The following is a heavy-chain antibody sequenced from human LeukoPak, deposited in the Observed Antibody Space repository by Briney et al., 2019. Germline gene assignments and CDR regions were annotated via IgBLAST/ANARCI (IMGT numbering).Heavy chain of an antibody. CDR1: GYTFTGYY. V-gene: IGHV1-2*02. D-gene: IGHD2-2*01. CDR2: INPNSGGT. Sequence: ASVKVSCKASGYTFTGYYMHWVRLAPGQGLEWMGWINPNSGGTNYAQKFQGRVTMTRDTSISTAYMELSRLRSDDTAVYYCARDGYCSSTGCYSWFDPWGQGTLVTVSS. CDR3: ARDGYCSSTGCYSWFDP. J-gene: IGHJ5*02.